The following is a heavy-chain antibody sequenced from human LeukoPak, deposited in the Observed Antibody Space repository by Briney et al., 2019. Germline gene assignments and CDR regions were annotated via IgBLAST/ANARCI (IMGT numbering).Heavy chain of an antibody. D-gene: IGHD3-16*02. CDR1: GFTFSSYA. J-gene: IGHJ4*02. CDR3: AKGPVDDYVWGSYRYTPNY. Sequence: GGSLRLSCAASGFTFSSYAMSWVRQAPGKGLEWVSAISGSGGSTYYADSVKGRFTISRDNSKNTLNLQMNSLRAEDTAVYYCAKGPVDDYVWGSYRYTPNYWGQGTLVTVSS. V-gene: IGHV3-23*01. CDR2: ISGSGGST.